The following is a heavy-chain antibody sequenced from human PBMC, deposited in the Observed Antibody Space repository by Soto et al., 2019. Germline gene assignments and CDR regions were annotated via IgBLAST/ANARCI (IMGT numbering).Heavy chain of an antibody. D-gene: IGHD2-15*01. CDR1: GGSISSGGYY. V-gene: IGHV4-31*03. J-gene: IGHJ6*02. CDR2: IYYSGST. CDR3: ARDALGYCSGGSSYHEASSAYYGMDV. Sequence: QVQLQESGPGLVKPSQTLSLTCTVSGGSISSGGYYWSWIRQHPGKGLEWIGYIYYSGSTYYNPSLKSRVATSVDKSKNQFSLKLRSVIAADTAVYYCARDALGYCSGGSSYHEASSAYYGMDVWGQGTTVTVSS.